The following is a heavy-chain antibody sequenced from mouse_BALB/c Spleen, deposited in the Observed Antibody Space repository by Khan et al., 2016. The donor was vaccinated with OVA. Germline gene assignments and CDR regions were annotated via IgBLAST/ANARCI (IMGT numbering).Heavy chain of an antibody. Sequence: EVQLQESGPSLVKPSQTLSLTCSVTGDSITSGYWNWIRKFPGNNLEYMGYISSSDSTFYNPSLKSRISITPDTSKNQDYLQLNSVTTEDTATYYCARRNYRDDGYFDYWGQGTTLTVSS. V-gene: IGHV3-8*02. D-gene: IGHD2-14*01. CDR2: ISSSDST. CDR3: ARRNYRDDGYFDY. CDR1: GDSITSGY. J-gene: IGHJ2*01.